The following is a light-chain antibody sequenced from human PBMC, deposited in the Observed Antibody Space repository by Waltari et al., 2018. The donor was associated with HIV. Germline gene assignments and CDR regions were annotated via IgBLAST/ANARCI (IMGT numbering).Light chain of an antibody. CDR1: QSIGRY. J-gene: IGKJ3*01. Sequence: IVLTQSPATLSLSPGERATLSRRASQSIGRYLAWYQQKPGQAPRLLIYEASNRATDIPARFSGSGSGTDFTLTIRSLEPEDFATYYCQRSSTWPPRITFGPGTTVDI. V-gene: IGKV3-11*01. CDR3: QRSSTWPPRIT. CDR2: EAS.